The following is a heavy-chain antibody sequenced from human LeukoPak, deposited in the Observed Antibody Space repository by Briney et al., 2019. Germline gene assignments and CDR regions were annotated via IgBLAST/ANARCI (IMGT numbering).Heavy chain of an antibody. CDR2: ISSSGSII. V-gene: IGHV3-48*03. J-gene: IGHJ3*02. Sequence: PGGSLRLSCAASGFTFRSCELSWVRQAPAKGLEWVSYISSSGSIIYYADSVKGRFTISRDNSKNSLYLQMNSLRAEDTAVYYCARVARIQLWSAAFDIWGQGTMVTVSS. CDR3: ARVARIQLWSAAFDI. D-gene: IGHD5-18*01. CDR1: GFTFRSCE.